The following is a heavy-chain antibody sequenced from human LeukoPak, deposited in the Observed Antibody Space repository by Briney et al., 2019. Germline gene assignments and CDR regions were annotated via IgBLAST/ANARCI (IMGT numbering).Heavy chain of an antibody. CDR1: GGSISSSSYY. D-gene: IGHD3-3*01. V-gene: IGHV4-39*07. CDR2: IYYSGST. Sequence: SETLSLTCTVSGGSISSSSYYWGWIRQPPGKGLEWIGSIYYSGSTYYNPSLKSRVTISVDTSKNQFSLKLSSVTAADTAVYYCARLPGRTIFGVVYGGWFDPWGQGTLVTVSS. J-gene: IGHJ5*02. CDR3: ARLPGRTIFGVVYGGWFDP.